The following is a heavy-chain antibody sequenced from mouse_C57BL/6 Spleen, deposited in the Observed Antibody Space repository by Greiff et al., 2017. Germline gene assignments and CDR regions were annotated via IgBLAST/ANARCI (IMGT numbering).Heavy chain of an antibody. J-gene: IGHJ1*03. D-gene: IGHD1-1*01. V-gene: IGHV1-52*01. CDR2: IDPSDSET. Sequence: QVQLQQPGAELVRPGSSVKLSCKASGYTFTSYWMHWVKQRPIQGLEWIGNIDPSDSETHYNQKFKDKATLTVDKASSKAYMQRRSLTSEDSAVYSCARYYGSSYWYFDVWGTGTTVTVSS. CDR1: GYTFTSYW. CDR3: ARYYGSSYWYFDV.